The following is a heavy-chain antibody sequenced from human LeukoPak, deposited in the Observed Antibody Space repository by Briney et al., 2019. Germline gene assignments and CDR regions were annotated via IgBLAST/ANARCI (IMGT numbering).Heavy chain of an antibody. CDR1: GGSISSYY. D-gene: IGHD1-14*01. J-gene: IGHJ5*02. V-gene: IGHV4-59*08. Sequence: SETLSLTCTVSGGSISSYYWSWIRQPPGKGLEWIGYIYYSGSTNYNPSLKSRVTISVDTSKSQFSLKLSSVTAADTAVHYCARHREPYNWFDPWGQGTLVTVSS. CDR3: ARHREPYNWFDP. CDR2: IYYSGST.